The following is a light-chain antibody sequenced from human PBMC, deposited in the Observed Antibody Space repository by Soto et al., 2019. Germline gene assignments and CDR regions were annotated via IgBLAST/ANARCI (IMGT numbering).Light chain of an antibody. CDR3: SSYTSSSTLYV. CDR2: EVI. Sequence: QSALSQPPSASGSPGQSVTISCTGSSSDVGGYNFVSWYQHLPGKAPKLMIYEVIQRPSGVPDRFSGSKSGNTASLTISGLQAEDEADYYCSSYTSSSTLYVFGTGTKVTVL. CDR1: SSDVGGYNF. V-gene: IGLV2-8*01. J-gene: IGLJ1*01.